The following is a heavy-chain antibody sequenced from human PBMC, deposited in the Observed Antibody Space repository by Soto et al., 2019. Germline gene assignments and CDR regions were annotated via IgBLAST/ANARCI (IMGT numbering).Heavy chain of an antibody. CDR2: ISAYNGNT. CDR1: GYTFTSYG. V-gene: IGHV1-18*01. CDR3: ARSGLYNYYYSYLDV. Sequence: EASVNVSCKASGYTFTSYGISWVRLAPGQGLEWMGWISAYNGNTNYAQKLQGRVTMTTDTSTSTAYMELRSLRSDDTAVYYCARSGLYNYYYSYLDVWGKGTTVTVSS. D-gene: IGHD2-15*01. J-gene: IGHJ6*03.